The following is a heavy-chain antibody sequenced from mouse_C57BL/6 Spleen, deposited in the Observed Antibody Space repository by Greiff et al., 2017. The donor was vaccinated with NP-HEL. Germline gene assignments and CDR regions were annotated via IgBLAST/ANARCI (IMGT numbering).Heavy chain of an antibody. Sequence: EVMLVESGGGLVQPGGSLKLSCAASGFTFSDYYMYWVRQTPEKRLEWVAYISNGGGSTYYPDTVKGRFTISRDNAKNTLYLQMSRRKSEDTAMYYCARLRGDYWGQGTAVTVSS. CDR1: GFTFSDYY. V-gene: IGHV5-12*01. CDR3: ARLRGDY. CDR2: ISNGGGST. J-gene: IGHJ4*01.